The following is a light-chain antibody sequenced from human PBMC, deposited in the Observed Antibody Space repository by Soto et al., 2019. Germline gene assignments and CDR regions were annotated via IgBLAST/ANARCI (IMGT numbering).Light chain of an antibody. Sequence: ASGSGADRQWITIFCPGTSSDIGHYDYVSWYQQHPGKAPKLMMYHVTYRPSGVSNRFSGSKSGNTAYLTISGLQFEDEAAYFFFSLTPPTTHASGPGTTGTVL. CDR1: SSDIGHYDY. J-gene: IGLJ1*01. CDR2: HVT. V-gene: IGLV2-14*03. CDR3: FSLTPPTTHA.